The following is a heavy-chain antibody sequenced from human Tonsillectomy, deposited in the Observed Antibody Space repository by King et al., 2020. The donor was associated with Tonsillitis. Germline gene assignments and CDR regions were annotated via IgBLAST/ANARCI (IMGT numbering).Heavy chain of an antibody. Sequence: QLVQSGAEVKKPGASVKVSCKASGYTFTGYYMHWVRQAPGQGLEWMGWINPNSGGTNYAQKFQGRVTMTRDTSISTAYMELSRLRSDDTAVYYCARETEAIVGASNAFDIWGQGTMVTVSS. CDR1: GYTFTGYY. CDR3: ARETEAIVGASNAFDI. D-gene: IGHD1-26*01. V-gene: IGHV1-2*02. J-gene: IGHJ3*02. CDR2: INPNSGGT.